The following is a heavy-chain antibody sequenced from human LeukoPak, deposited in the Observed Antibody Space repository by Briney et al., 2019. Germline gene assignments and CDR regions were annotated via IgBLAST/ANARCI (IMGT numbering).Heavy chain of an antibody. CDR3: ARHDNDDDLDY. CDR2: INMYTANP. CDR1: GYTFTRYA. J-gene: IGHJ4*02. V-gene: IGHV7-4-1*02. Sequence: ASVKVSCKASGYTFTRYAINWLRQAPGQGLEWMGWINMYTANPAYAQGFTERFVFSLDTSVTTAYLQISNLKTEDTAVYYCARHDNDDDLDYWGQGTLVTVSS. D-gene: IGHD3-3*01.